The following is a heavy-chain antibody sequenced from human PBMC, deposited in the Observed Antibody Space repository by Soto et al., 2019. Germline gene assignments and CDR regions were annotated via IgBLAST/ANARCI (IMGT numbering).Heavy chain of an antibody. CDR1: GFIFRNYA. D-gene: IGHD6-19*01. Sequence: EVQLLESVGGLVQPGGSLRLSCKASGFIFRNYAMSWVRQAPGKGLQWVSAIGGSGYDTYYADSVKGRFTVSRDNSRDTLHLQMSSLRADDTAIYYCAVPTGIEVTGPDYWGQGILVTVSS. CDR2: IGGSGYDT. V-gene: IGHV3-23*01. CDR3: AVPTGIEVTGPDY. J-gene: IGHJ4*02.